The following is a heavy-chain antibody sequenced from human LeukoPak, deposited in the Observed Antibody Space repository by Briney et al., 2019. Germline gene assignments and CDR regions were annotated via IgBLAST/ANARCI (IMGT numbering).Heavy chain of an antibody. CDR1: GFTFSSYA. D-gene: IGHD2-15*01. CDR2: ISGSGGST. CDR3: AKVPLDIVVVVAALWFDP. J-gene: IGHJ5*02. V-gene: IGHV3-23*01. Sequence: GGSLRLLCAASGFTFSSYAMSWVRQAPWKGPERVSAISGSGGSTYYQDSVKGRFTISRDNSKNPLYLQMNRLRAEDTAVYYCAKVPLDIVVVVAALWFDPWGQGTLVTVSS.